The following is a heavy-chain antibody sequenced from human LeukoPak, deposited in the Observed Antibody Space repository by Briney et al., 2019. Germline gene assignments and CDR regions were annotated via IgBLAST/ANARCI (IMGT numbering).Heavy chain of an antibody. Sequence: LGGSLRLSCAASGFTFSSYGMHWVRQAPGKGLEWVAVISYDGSNKYYADSVKGRFTISRDNSKNTLYLQMNSLRAEDTAVYYCAKSNQWLAPFDYWGQGTLVTVSS. D-gene: IGHD6-19*01. CDR2: ISYDGSNK. J-gene: IGHJ4*02. V-gene: IGHV3-30*18. CDR3: AKSNQWLAPFDY. CDR1: GFTFSSYG.